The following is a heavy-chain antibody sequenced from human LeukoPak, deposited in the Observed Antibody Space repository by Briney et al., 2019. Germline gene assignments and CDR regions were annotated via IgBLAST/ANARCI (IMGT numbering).Heavy chain of an antibody. D-gene: IGHD2-15*01. Sequence: SETLPLTCTLSGGSITTTTYYWGWIRQPPGKGVEWIGSIYYSGSTYYNPSLKSRVTISVDTSKNQFSLKLSSVTAADTAVYYCARQGGYCSGGSCYTLYWGQGTLVTVSS. V-gene: IGHV4-39*01. J-gene: IGHJ4*02. CDR3: ARQGGYCSGGSCYTLY. CDR1: GGSITTTTYY. CDR2: IYYSGST.